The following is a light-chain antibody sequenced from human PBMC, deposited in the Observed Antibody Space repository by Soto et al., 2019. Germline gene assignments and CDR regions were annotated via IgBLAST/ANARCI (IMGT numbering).Light chain of an antibody. V-gene: IGLV1-40*01. J-gene: IGLJ2*01. Sequence: QSVLTQPPSVSGAPGQWVTISCTGSSSNIGAGYDVHWYQQLPGTAPKLLIYGNSNRPSGVPDRFSGSKSGTSASLAISGLQSEDEAEYFCAVWIGSLNTVVFGGGTKLTVL. CDR3: AVWIGSLNTVV. CDR2: GNS. CDR1: SSNIGAGYD.